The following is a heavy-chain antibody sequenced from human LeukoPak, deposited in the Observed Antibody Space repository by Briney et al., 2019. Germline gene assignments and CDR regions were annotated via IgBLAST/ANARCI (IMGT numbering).Heavy chain of an antibody. CDR3: ATDPTAGFEDGMDV. CDR1: GYTLTELS. D-gene: IGHD5-18*01. CDR2: FDPEDGET. J-gene: IGHJ6*02. V-gene: IGHV1-24*01. Sequence: ASVKVSCTVSGYTLTELSMHWVRQAPGKGLEWMGGFDPEDGETIYAQKFQGRVTMTEDTSTDTAYMELSRLRSEDTAVYYCATDPTAGFEDGMDVWGQGTTVTVSS.